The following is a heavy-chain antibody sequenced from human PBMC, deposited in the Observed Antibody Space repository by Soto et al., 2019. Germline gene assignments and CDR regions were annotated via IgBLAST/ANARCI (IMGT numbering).Heavy chain of an antibody. CDR3: ARGPTSDKVDY. CDR2: MYHSGST. CDR1: GGSISSGGYS. V-gene: IGHV4-30-2*01. Sequence: SETLSLTCAVSGGSISSGGYSWSWIRQPPGKGLEWIGYMYHSGSTYYNPSLKSRVTISIDRSKNQFSLKLSSVTAADTAVYYCARGPTSDKVDYWGQGTLVTVSS. J-gene: IGHJ4*02.